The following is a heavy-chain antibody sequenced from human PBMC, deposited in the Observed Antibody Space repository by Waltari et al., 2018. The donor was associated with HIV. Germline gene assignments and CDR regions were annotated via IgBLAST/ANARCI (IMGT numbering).Heavy chain of an antibody. CDR3: AKDLNRLTVAGAAVDY. D-gene: IGHD4-17*01. CDR2: ISWNGVSS. V-gene: IGHV3-43D*03. Sequence: DVQLAESGCVVVQPGGSLRLSGTASGLKFGVFAMHWVRQAPGKGLEWVSLISWNGVSSDDAGSVKGRFTIARDNSKKSLYLEMTSLRLEDTALYYCAKDLNRLTVAGAAVDYWGQGTLVNVSS. J-gene: IGHJ4*02. CDR1: GLKFGVFA.